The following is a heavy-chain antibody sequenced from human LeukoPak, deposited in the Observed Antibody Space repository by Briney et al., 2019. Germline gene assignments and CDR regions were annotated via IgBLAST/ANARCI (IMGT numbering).Heavy chain of an antibody. Sequence: GGSLRLSCAASGFTFGSYAMSWVRQAPGKGLEWVSDINGSGGSTYYTDSVKGRFTISRDNSKNTLYLQMNSLRAEDTAVYYCARGPPSWFFDYWGQGTLVTVSS. V-gene: IGHV3-23*01. CDR1: GFTFGSYA. CDR3: ARGPPSWFFDY. J-gene: IGHJ4*02. CDR2: INGSGGST. D-gene: IGHD6-13*01.